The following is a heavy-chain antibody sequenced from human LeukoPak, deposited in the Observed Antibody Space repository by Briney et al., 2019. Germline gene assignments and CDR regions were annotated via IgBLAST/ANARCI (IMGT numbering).Heavy chain of an antibody. V-gene: IGHV4-4*07. D-gene: IGHD3-22*01. Sequence: SETLSLTCTVSGGSISSYYWSWIRQPAGKGLEWIGHIYTSGSTNYNPSLKSRVTMSVDTSKNQFSLKLSSVTAADTAVYYCAREGSGYPYDAFDIWGQGTMVTVSS. CDR3: AREGSGYPYDAFDI. CDR1: GGSISSYY. CDR2: IYTSGST. J-gene: IGHJ3*02.